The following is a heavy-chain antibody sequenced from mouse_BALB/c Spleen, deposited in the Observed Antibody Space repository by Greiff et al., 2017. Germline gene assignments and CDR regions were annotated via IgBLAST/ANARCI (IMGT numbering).Heavy chain of an antibody. V-gene: IGHV1-5*01. Sequence: VQLQQSGTVLARPGASVKMSCKASGYTFTSYWMHWVKQRPGQGLEWIGAIYPGNSDTSYNQKFKGKAKLTAVTSTSTAYMELSSLTNEDSAVYYCTRYYYGSSCYFDYWGQGTTLTVSS. D-gene: IGHD1-1*01. J-gene: IGHJ2*01. CDR3: TRYYYGSSCYFDY. CDR2: IYPGNSDT. CDR1: GYTFTSYW.